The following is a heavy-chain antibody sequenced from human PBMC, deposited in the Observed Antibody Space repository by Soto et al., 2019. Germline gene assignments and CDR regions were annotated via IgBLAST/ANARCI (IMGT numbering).Heavy chain of an antibody. CDR1: GYTFTSYY. Sequence: ASVKVSCKASGYTFTSYYMHWVRQAPGQGLEWMGIINPSGGSTSYAQKFQGRVTMTRDTSTSTVYMELSSLRSEDTAVYYCARRLPHVVQLERQKWFDPWGQGTLVTVSS. D-gene: IGHD1-1*01. CDR3: ARRLPHVVQLERQKWFDP. V-gene: IGHV1-46*01. CDR2: INPSGGST. J-gene: IGHJ5*02.